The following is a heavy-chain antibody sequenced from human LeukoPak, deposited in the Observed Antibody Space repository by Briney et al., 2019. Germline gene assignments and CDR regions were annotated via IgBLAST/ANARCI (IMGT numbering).Heavy chain of an antibody. CDR2: INPNSGGT. J-gene: IGHJ4*02. Sequence: GASVKVSCKASGYTFTGYYIHWVRQAPGQGLEWMGWINPNSGGTNYAQKFQGRVTMTRDTSISTAYMELSRLRSDDTAVYYCARNPSSGWYEDYWGQGTLVTVSS. CDR3: ARNPSSGWYEDY. CDR1: GYTFTGYY. D-gene: IGHD6-19*01. V-gene: IGHV1-2*02.